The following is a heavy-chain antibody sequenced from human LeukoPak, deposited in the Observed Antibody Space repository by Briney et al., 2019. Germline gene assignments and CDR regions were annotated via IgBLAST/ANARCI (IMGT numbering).Heavy chain of an antibody. J-gene: IGHJ4*02. CDR1: GFTFSSYG. V-gene: IGHV3-30*02. D-gene: IGHD1-26*01. CDR3: AKESGEPYYFDY. CDR2: IRYDGSNK. Sequence: PGGSLRLSCAASGFTFSSYGMHWVRQAPGKGLEWVALIRYDGSNKYYADSVKGRFTISRDNSKNTLYLQMNSLRAEDTAVYYCAKESGEPYYFDYWGQGTLVTVSS.